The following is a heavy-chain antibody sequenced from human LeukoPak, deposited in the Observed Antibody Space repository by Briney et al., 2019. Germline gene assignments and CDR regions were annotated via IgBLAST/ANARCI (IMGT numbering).Heavy chain of an antibody. CDR1: GYTFTSYY. CDR3: ARENFGIDAMAYDY. CDR2: INPSGGST. D-gene: IGHD5-18*01. Sequence: ASVKVSCKASGYTFTSYYMHWVRQAPGQGLEGMGVINPSGGSTICAQKFQGRVTITRDTSTSTVYMELSSLRSEDTAVYYCARENFGIDAMAYDYWGQGTLVTVSS. J-gene: IGHJ4*02. V-gene: IGHV1-46*01.